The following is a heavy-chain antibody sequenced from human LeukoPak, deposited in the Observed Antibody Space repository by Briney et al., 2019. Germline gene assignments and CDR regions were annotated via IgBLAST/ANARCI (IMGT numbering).Heavy chain of an antibody. CDR2: ISSSSSYI. Sequence: PGGSLRLSCAASGFTFSAYSMNWVRQAPGKGLEWVSSISSSSSYIYYADSVKGRFTISRDNAKNSLYLKMNSLRAEDTAVFYCARTFYTDGDTALLTSLDYWGQGTLVTVSS. CDR3: ARTFYTDGDTALLTSLDY. V-gene: IGHV3-21*01. CDR1: GFTFSAYS. D-gene: IGHD5-18*01. J-gene: IGHJ4*02.